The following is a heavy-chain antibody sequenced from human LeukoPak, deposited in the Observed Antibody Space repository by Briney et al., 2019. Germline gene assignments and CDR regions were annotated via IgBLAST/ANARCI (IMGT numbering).Heavy chain of an antibody. D-gene: IGHD5-18*01. J-gene: IGHJ4*02. CDR3: ARGPPFLTATFDY. CDR2: IYYSGST. V-gene: IGHV4-39*01. CDR1: GGSISSSSYY. Sequence: PSETLSLTCTVSGGSISSSSYYWGWIRQPPGTGLEWIGSIYYSGSTYYNPSLKSRVTISVDTSKNQFSLKLSSVTAADTAVYYCARGPPFLTATFDYWGQGTLVTVSS.